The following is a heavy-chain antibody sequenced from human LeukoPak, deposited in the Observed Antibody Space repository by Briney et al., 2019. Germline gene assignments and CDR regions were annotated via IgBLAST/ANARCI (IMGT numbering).Heavy chain of an antibody. CDR1: GASLSGYY. D-gene: IGHD6-6*01. Sequence: PSETLSLTCTVSGASLSGYYWSWIRQPPGKGLEWIGYMYYSGNTNYNPSLKSRVTFSVDTSKNQFSLKLSSVTAADTAVYYCASTSGQLLVHYFDYWGQGTLVTVSS. V-gene: IGHV4-59*01. J-gene: IGHJ4*02. CDR3: ASTSGQLLVHYFDY. CDR2: MYYSGNT.